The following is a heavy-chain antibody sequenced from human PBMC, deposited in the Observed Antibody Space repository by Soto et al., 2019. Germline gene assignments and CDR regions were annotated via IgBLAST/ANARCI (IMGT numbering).Heavy chain of an antibody. CDR1: GASIRSGGYY. J-gene: IGHJ4*02. CDR3: ARIEMASIK. Sequence: SETLSLTCSVSGASIRSGGYYWSWLRQSPGKGLEWIGHIYYTGSTFYRPSLKRRLTISLDTSKNQFSLDLRSVTAAGTAMYYCARIEMASIKWGRGTLVTVSS. CDR2: IYYTGST. V-gene: IGHV4-31*03.